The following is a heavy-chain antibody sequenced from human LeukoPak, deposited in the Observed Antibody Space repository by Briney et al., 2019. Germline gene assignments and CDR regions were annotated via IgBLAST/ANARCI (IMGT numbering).Heavy chain of an antibody. D-gene: IGHD3-9*01. V-gene: IGHV3-30-3*01. CDR2: ISYDGSNK. Sequence: PGGSLRLSCAASGFTFSSYAMHWVRQAPGKGLEWVAVISYDGSNKYYADSVKGRFTISRDNSKNTLYLQMNSLRAEDTAGYYCAREGGGLRYFDWLPFDYWGQGTLVTVSS. CDR1: GFTFSSYA. CDR3: AREGGGLRYFDWLPFDY. J-gene: IGHJ4*02.